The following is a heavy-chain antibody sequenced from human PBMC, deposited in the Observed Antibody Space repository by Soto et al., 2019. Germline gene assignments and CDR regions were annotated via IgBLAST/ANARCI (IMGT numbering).Heavy chain of an antibody. D-gene: IGHD1-26*01. CDR1: GYSFTSYW. CDR2: IYPGDSDT. V-gene: IGHV5-51*01. CDR3: ARRALFSGSYYASDAFDI. J-gene: IGHJ3*02. Sequence: GESLKISCKGSGYSFTSYWIGWVRQMPGKGLEWMGIIYPGDSDTRYSPSFQGQVTISADKSISTAYLQWSSLKASDTAMYYCARRALFSGSYYASDAFDIWGDGTMVTVSS.